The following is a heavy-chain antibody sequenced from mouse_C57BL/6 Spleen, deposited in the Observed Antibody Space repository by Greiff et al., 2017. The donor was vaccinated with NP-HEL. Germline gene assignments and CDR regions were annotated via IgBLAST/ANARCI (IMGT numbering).Heavy chain of an antibody. J-gene: IGHJ1*03. CDR2: ISNGGGST. V-gene: IGHV5-12*01. CDR1: GFTFSDYY. Sequence: EVQGVESGGGLVQPGGSLKLSCAASGFTFSDYYMYWVRQTPEKRLEWVAYISNGGGSTYYPDTVKGRFSISRDNAKNTLYLQMSRLKSEDTAMYYCARVRSYYGSPSYWYFDVWGTGPTVTVSS. D-gene: IGHD1-1*01. CDR3: ARVRSYYGSPSYWYFDV.